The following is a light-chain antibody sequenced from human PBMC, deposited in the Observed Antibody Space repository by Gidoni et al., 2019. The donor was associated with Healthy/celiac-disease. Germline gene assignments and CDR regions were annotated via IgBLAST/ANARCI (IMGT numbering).Light chain of an antibody. V-gene: IGKV3-11*01. CDR2: DAS. CDR1: QSVSSY. Sequence: EILFTQSPATLSLSPGERATLSCRASQSVSSYLAWYQQKPGQAPMLLIYDASNRATGIPARFSGSGSGTDFTLTSSSLEPEDCAVYYCQQRSNWPLTFXGXTKVEIK. CDR3: QQRSNWPLT. J-gene: IGKJ4*01.